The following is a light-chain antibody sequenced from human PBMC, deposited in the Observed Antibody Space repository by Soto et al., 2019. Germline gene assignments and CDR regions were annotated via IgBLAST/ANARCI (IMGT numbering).Light chain of an antibody. CDR3: QHTLKWPPT. V-gene: IGKV3D-20*02. Sequence: EIVFTQSPGTLSLSPWERSALSFMASQSVSSSYLAWYQQKPGQAPRLLIYDASKRATGIPARFSGSGSGTVFTLTINSLQSEDFALYYCQHTLKWPPTFGQGTKVDIK. J-gene: IGKJ1*01. CDR1: QSVSSSY. CDR2: DAS.